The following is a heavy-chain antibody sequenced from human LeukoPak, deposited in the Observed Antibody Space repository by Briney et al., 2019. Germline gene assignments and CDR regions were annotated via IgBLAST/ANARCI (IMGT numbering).Heavy chain of an antibody. J-gene: IGHJ3*02. D-gene: IGHD3-22*01. CDR2: ISYDGSNK. Sequence: PGRSLRLSCAASGFTFSSYAMHWVRQAPGKGLEWVAVISYDGSNKYYADSVKGRFTISRDNSKNTLHLQMNSLRAEDTAVYYCARQIVTMMVVVSAFDIWGQGTMVTVSS. CDR3: ARQIVTMMVVVSAFDI. CDR1: GFTFSSYA. V-gene: IGHV3-30-3*01.